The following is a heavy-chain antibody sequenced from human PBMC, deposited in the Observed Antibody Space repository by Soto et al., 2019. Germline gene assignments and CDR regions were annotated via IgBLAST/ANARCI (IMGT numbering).Heavy chain of an antibody. CDR2: IYYSGST. CDR3: AILGGGVYYFDY. Sequence: SETLSLTCTVSGGSISSYYWSWIRQPPGKGLEWIGYIYYSGSTNYNPSLKSRVTISVDTSKNQFSLKMSSVTAADTAVYYCAILGGGVYYFDYWGQGTLVTVSS. CDR1: GGSISSYY. D-gene: IGHD3-16*01. J-gene: IGHJ4*02. V-gene: IGHV4-59*01.